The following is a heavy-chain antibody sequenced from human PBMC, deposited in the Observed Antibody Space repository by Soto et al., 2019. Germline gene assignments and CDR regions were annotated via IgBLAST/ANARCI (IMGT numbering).Heavy chain of an antibody. CDR2: IRSKANSYAT. D-gene: IGHD4-17*01. J-gene: IGHJ3*02. Sequence: ESGGGLVQPGGSLKLSCAASGFTFSGSTMHWVRQASGKGLEWVGRIRSKANSYATTYAASVKGRFTISRDDSNNTAYLQMNSLKTEDTAVYYCARLAPNYGDYNALDIWGQGTMVTVSS. CDR3: ARLAPNYGDYNALDI. CDR1: GFTFSGST. V-gene: IGHV3-73*01.